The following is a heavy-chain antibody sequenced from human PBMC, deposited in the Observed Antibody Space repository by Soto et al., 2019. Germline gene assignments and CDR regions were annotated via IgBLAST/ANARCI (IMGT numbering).Heavy chain of an antibody. CDR1: GGSFSGYY. CDR3: ARLRAAAGLDHYYYGMDV. V-gene: IGHV4-34*01. CDR2: INHSGST. Sequence: SGTLSLTCSVYGGSFSGYYWSWIRQPPGKGLEWIGEINHSGSTNYNPSLKSRVTISVDTSKNRFSLKLSSVTAADTAVYYGARLRAAAGLDHYYYGMDVWGQGTTVTVSS. D-gene: IGHD6-13*01. J-gene: IGHJ6*02.